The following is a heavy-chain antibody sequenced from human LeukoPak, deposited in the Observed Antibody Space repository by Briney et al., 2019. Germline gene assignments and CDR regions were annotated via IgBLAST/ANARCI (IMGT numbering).Heavy chain of an antibody. J-gene: IGHJ4*02. CDR1: GLSFSDYG. D-gene: IGHD6-13*01. CDR3: ASAAGPFDH. Sequence: GGSLRLSCVVSGLSFSDYGMHWVRQAPGKGLEWVAVIWSDGSNKYYADSVKGRFIISRDNSKNTVYLQMNTLRAGDTAVYFCASAAGPFDHWGQGTLVTVSS. V-gene: IGHV3-33*01. CDR2: IWSDGSNK.